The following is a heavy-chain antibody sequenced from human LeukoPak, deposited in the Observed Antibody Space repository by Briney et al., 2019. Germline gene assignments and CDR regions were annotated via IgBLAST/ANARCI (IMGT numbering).Heavy chain of an antibody. CDR1: GYTFTGYY. J-gene: IGHJ4*02. CDR2: INSNSGGT. CDR3: AKDRRLAAFDY. D-gene: IGHD6-25*01. V-gene: IGHV1-2*02. Sequence: ASVKVSCKASGYTFTGYYMHWVRQAPGQGLEWMGWINSNSGGTNYAQKFQGRVTMTRDTSISTAYMELSRLRSDDTAVYYCAKDRRLAAFDYGGQGTLVTVSS.